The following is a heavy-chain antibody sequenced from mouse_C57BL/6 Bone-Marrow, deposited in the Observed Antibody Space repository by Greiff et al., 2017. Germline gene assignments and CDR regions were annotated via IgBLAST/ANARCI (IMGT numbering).Heavy chain of an antibody. J-gene: IGHJ2*01. Sequence: EVKLVESGGGLVKPGGSLKLSCAASGFTFSDYGMHWVRQAPEKGLEWVAYISSGSSTIYYADTVKGRFPISRDNAKNTLFLQMTSLRSEDTAMYYCARTGYYDYFDYWGQGTTLTVSS. CDR2: ISSGSSTI. D-gene: IGHD2-3*01. CDR1: GFTFSDYG. V-gene: IGHV5-17*01. CDR3: ARTGYYDYFDY.